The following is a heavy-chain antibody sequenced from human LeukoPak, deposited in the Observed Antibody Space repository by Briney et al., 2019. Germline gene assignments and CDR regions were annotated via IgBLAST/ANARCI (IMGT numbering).Heavy chain of an antibody. CDR3: ARCSDVSMIVVVPPDDY. V-gene: IGHV1-18*04. D-gene: IGHD3-22*01. Sequence: GASVKVSCKASGYTFTGYYMHWVRQAPGQGLEWRGWISAYNGNTNYAQKLQGRVTMTTDTSTSTAYMELRSLRSDDTAVYYCARCSDVSMIVVVPPDDYWGQGTLVTVSS. CDR1: GYTFTGYY. J-gene: IGHJ4*02. CDR2: ISAYNGNT.